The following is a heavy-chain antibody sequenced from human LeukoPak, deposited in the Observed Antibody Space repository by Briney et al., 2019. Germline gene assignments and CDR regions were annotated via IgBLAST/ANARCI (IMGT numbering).Heavy chain of an antibody. CDR3: ARKGYCSSTSCYKSNYMDV. CDR2: IYPGDSDT. J-gene: IGHJ6*03. CDR1: GYSFTSYW. Sequence: GESLKISCKGSGYSFTSYWIGWVRQMPGKGLEWMGIIYPGDSDTRYSPSFQGQVTISADKSISTAYLQWSSLKASDTAMYYCARKGYCSSTSCYKSNYMDVWGKGTTVTVSS. V-gene: IGHV5-51*01. D-gene: IGHD2-2*02.